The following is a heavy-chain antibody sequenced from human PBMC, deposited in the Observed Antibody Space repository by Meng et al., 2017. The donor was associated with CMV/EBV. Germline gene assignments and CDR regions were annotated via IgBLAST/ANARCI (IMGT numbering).Heavy chain of an antibody. V-gene: IGHV6-1*01. CDR3: ARDHGVGATYYYYYGMDV. J-gene: IGHJ6*02. CDR2: TYYRSKWYN. Sequence: SETLSLTCAISGDSVSSNSAAWNWIRPSPSRGLEWLGRTYYRSKWYNDYAVSVKSRITINTDTSKNQFSLQLNSVTPEDTAVYYCARDHGVGATYYYYYGMDVWGQGTTVTVSS. D-gene: IGHD1-26*01. CDR1: GDSVSSNSAA.